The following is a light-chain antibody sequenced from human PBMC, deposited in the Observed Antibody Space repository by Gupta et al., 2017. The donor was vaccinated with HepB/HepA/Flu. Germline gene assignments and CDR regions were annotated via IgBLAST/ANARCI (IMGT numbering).Light chain of an antibody. CDR1: SGHSNYA. CDR3: QTWGTGIQVV. J-gene: IGLJ2*01. CDR2: LNSDGSH. V-gene: IGLV4-69*01. Sequence: LVLTQSPSASASLGASVTPTCTLSSGHSNYAIAWHQQQPEKGPRYLMKLNSDGSHSKGDGIPGRFSGSSSGAERSLTISSLQSEDEANYYCQTWGTGIQVVFGGGTNLTVL.